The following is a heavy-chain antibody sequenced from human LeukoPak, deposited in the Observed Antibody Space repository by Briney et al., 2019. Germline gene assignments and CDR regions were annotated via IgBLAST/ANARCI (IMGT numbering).Heavy chain of an antibody. J-gene: IGHJ4*02. V-gene: IGHV5-51*01. CDR2: IYPGDSDT. CDR3: ARQMIAGATEFPFAY. CDR1: GYSFTTYW. Sequence: GESLKISCKGSGYSFTTYWIDWVRQMPGEGLEYMGIIYPGDSDTRYSPSFQGQVAISADKSINTAYLQWSSLKASDTAMYYCARQMIAGATEFPFAYWRQGTLVTVSS. D-gene: IGHD1-26*01.